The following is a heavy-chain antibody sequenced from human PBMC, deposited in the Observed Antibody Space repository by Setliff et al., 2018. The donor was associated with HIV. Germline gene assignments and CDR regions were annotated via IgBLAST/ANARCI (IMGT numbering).Heavy chain of an antibody. CDR3: SRGPPFDR. Sequence: PSETLSLTCTVSGDSISSGNYYWTWIRQPAGKALEWIGRSTNTGATEYNPSLKSRVTVSVDTSQNQFSLKLTSVTAADTATYFCSRGPPFDRWGRGTLVTVSS. V-gene: IGHV4-61*02. CDR2: STNTGAT. J-gene: IGHJ2*01. CDR1: GDSISSGNYY.